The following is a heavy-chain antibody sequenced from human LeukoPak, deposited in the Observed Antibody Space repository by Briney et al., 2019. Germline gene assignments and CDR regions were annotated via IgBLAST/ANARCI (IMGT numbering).Heavy chain of an antibody. Sequence: PSETLSLTCTVSGGSISSGGYYWSWIRQPPGKGLEGIGYIYHSGSTYYNPSLKSRVTISVDLSKNHLSLKLTSVTAADTAVYYCAAWDTSMALSAFDAWGQGTMVSVSS. V-gene: IGHV4-30-2*01. CDR3: AAWDTSMALSAFDA. J-gene: IGHJ3*01. D-gene: IGHD5-18*01. CDR1: GGSISSGGYY. CDR2: IYHSGST.